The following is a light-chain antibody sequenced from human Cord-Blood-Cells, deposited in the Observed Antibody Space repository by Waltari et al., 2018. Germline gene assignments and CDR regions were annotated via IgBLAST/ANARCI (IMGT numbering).Light chain of an antibody. V-gene: IGKV1-39*01. CDR3: QQSYSTPIT. CDR1: QSIRSY. CDR2: AAS. J-gene: IGKJ5*01. Sequence: DIQMTQSPSSLPASVGDRVTITCRASQSIRSYLNWYQQKPWKAPKLLIYAASTLQSGVPSRFSGRGSGTDFTLTISSLHPEDVATYCCQQSYSTPITFGQGTRLEIK.